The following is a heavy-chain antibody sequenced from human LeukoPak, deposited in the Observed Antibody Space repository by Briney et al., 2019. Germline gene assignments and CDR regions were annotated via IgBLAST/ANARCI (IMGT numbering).Heavy chain of an antibody. CDR3: ARVVGYGWFDP. CDR1: GFSFSTYW. D-gene: IGHD5-12*01. Sequence: GGSLRLSCAASGFSFSTYWMTCVRQAPGKGLEWVANINQDGSEIYYMDSVKGRFTISRDDAKKSLYLQMSSLRAEDTAVYYCARVVGYGWFDPWGQGTLVTVSS. V-gene: IGHV3-7*01. CDR2: INQDGSEI. J-gene: IGHJ5*02.